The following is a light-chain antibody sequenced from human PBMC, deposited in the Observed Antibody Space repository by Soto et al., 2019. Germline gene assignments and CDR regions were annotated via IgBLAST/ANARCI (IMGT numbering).Light chain of an antibody. CDR1: QSISSW. J-gene: IGKJ1*01. V-gene: IGKV1-5*03. CDR3: QQYNDNWT. CDR2: KAF. Sequence: DIQMTQSPSTLSASVGDRVTITCRASQSISSWLAWYQQKPGSAPKLLIYKAFTLQSGVPSRFSGSGSGTEFTLTISSLQPDDSATYYCQQYNDNWTFGQGTKVEIK.